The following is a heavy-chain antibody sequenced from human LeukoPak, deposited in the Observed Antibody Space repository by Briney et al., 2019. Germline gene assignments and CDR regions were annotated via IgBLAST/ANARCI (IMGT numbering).Heavy chain of an antibody. CDR3: AKQGALRQDYYMDV. Sequence: ASVKVSCKASGNTNNRFGVSWVRQAPGQGLEWMGRIIPIFGTPNYAQRFQGRVTITADIVSSTAYMEVNNLTSEDTAVYFCAKQGALRQDYYMDVWGNGTTVTVSS. J-gene: IGHJ6*03. CDR1: GNTNNRFG. CDR2: IIPIFGTP. V-gene: IGHV1-69*06.